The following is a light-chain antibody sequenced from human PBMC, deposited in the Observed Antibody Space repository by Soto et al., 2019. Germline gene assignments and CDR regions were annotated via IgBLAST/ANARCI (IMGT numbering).Light chain of an antibody. J-gene: IGLJ1*01. CDR3: AAWDHSLNGHV. CDR1: SSNIGTSS. V-gene: IGLV1-44*01. CDR2: TTN. Sequence: QSVLTQPHSASGTPGQRVTISCSGSSSNIGTSSVHWFQQLPGTAPKLLISTTNQRPSGVPERFSGSKSGTSASLAISGFQSEDRADYYCAAWDHSLNGHVFGTGPKVTVL.